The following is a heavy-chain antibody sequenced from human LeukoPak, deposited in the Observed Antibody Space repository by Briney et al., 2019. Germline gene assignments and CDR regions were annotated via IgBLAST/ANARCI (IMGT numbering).Heavy chain of an antibody. Sequence: SVKVSCKASGGTFSSYAISWVRQAPGQGLEWMGGIIPIFGTANYAQKFQGRVTITADESTSTAYMELSSLRSEDAAVYYCARANYDSSGYYYENPYYYYYGMDVWGQGTTVTVSS. V-gene: IGHV1-69*01. CDR1: GGTFSSYA. CDR2: IIPIFGTA. CDR3: ARANYDSSGYYYENPYYYYYGMDV. D-gene: IGHD3-22*01. J-gene: IGHJ6*02.